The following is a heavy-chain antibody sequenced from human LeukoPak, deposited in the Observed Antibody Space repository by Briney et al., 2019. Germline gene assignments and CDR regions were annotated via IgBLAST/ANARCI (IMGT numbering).Heavy chain of an antibody. CDR1: GFTFTSYS. D-gene: IGHD1-26*01. Sequence: GGSLRLSCAASGFTFTSYSMVWVRQAPGKGLEWVSYISQSGTSAHYTDSVRGRFTISRDNAKNSVYLQMNSLRAEDTAVYYCTRGSQWELLGSCDYWGQGTLVSVSS. CDR3: TRGSQWELLGSCDY. CDR2: ISQSGTSA. V-gene: IGHV3-48*04. J-gene: IGHJ4*02.